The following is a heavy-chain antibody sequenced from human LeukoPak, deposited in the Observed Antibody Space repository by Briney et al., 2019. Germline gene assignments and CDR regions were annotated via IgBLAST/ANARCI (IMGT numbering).Heavy chain of an antibody. V-gene: IGHV5-51*01. CDR1: GYSFASYW. CDR3: ARRGAMETIDY. CDR2: IYPGDSDT. Sequence: GESLKISCKGSGYSFASYWIAWVRQMPGKGLEWMGIIYPGDSDTRYSPSFQGQVTISADKSISTAYPQWSSLKASDTATYYCARRGAMETIDYWGQGTLVTVSS. D-gene: IGHD5-18*01. J-gene: IGHJ4*02.